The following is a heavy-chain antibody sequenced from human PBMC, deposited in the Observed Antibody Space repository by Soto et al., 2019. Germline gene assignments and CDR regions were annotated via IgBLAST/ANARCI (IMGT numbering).Heavy chain of an antibody. D-gene: IGHD3-10*01. CDR2: IYHSGNT. J-gene: IGHJ4*02. CDR1: GGSISSSNW. Sequence: QVQLQEWGPGLVKPSGTLSLTCAVSGGSISSSNWWSWVRQPPGKGLEWIGEIYHSGNTNYNPSLKSRVTMAVDKSRNQFSLKLSSVTAADTAVYYCARRWGEGRVDYWGQGTLVTVSS. CDR3: ARRWGEGRVDY. V-gene: IGHV4-4*02.